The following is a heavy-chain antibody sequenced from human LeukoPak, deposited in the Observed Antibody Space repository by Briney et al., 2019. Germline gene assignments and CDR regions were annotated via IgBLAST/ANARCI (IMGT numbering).Heavy chain of an antibody. Sequence: GGSLRLSCAASGFTFITYAMGWVRQAPGMGLEWVSAISGSGDTTYCADSVKGRFTISRDNSRDTLFLQMNSLRVEDTAVYYCVKDPGSGWYVLYWGQGTLVTVSS. CDR3: VKDPGSGWYVLY. CDR1: GFTFITYA. J-gene: IGHJ4*02. D-gene: IGHD6-19*01. V-gene: IGHV3-23*01. CDR2: ISGSGDTT.